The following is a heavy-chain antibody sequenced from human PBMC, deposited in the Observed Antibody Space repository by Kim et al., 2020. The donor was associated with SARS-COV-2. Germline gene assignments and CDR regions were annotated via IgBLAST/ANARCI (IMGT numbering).Heavy chain of an antibody. J-gene: IGHJ4*02. CDR1: GGSISSSSYY. CDR2: IYYSGST. Sequence: SETLSLTCTVSGGSISSSSYYWGWIHQPPGKGLEWIGSIYYSGSTYYNPSLKSRVTISVDTSKNQFSLKLSSVTAADTAVYYCARQGESSGYYYNVHSYWGQGTLVTVSS. V-gene: IGHV4-39*01. CDR3: ARQGESSGYYYNVHSY. D-gene: IGHD3-22*01.